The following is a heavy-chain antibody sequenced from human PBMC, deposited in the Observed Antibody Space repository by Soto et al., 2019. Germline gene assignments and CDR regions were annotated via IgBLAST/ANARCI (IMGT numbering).Heavy chain of an antibody. D-gene: IGHD1-20*01. V-gene: IGHV4-59*12. J-gene: IGHJ4*02. Sequence: SETLSLTCTVSGGSISSYYWSWIRQPPGKGLEWIGYIYYSGSTNYNPSLKSRVTISVDTSKNQFSLKLTSVTAADTAVYYCARWVEVSLDYFDSWGQGTPVTVSS. CDR3: ARWVEVSLDYFDS. CDR1: GGSISSYY. CDR2: IYYSGST.